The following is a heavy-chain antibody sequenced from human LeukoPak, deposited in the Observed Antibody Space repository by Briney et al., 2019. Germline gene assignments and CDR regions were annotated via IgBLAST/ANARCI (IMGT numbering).Heavy chain of an antibody. CDR2: MNPNSGNT. Sequence: GASVKVSCKASGYTFTGYYMHWVRQAPGQGLEWMGWMNPNSGNTGYAQKFQGRVTMTRNTSISTAYMELSSLRSEDTAVYYCAKVGFGESDAFDIWGQGTMVTVSS. J-gene: IGHJ3*02. CDR1: GYTFTGYY. V-gene: IGHV1-8*02. CDR3: AKVGFGESDAFDI. D-gene: IGHD3-10*01.